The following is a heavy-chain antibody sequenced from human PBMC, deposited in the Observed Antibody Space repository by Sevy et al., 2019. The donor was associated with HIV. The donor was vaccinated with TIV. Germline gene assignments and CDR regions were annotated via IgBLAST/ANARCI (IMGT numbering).Heavy chain of an antibody. CDR1: GFTLSKYS. D-gene: IGHD2-8*01. CDR2: LSFGCGEI. Sequence: GGSLRLSCAASGFTLSKYSMSWVRQPPGKGLEWVSTLSFGCGEINYADSVKGRFTISSDNSKSSVYLQMNNLRPEDTAVYYCAREGCTKPHDCWGQGTLVTVSS. J-gene: IGHJ4*02. CDR3: AREGCTKPHDC. V-gene: IGHV3-23*01.